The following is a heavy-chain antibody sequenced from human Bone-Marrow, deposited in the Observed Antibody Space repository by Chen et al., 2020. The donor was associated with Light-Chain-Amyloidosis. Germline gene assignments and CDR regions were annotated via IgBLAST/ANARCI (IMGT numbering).Heavy chain of an antibody. CDR3: ARDSGYDYYYYYGLDV. J-gene: IGHJ6*02. V-gene: IGHV4-4*07. CDR1: GDSLTSYY. D-gene: IGHD5-12*01. Sequence: QVQLQESGPGLVKPSETLSLICTVSGDSLTSYYWSWIRKHAGKGLEWIGRMYPTGNTHYNTTLQSRVTLSADTSKNQFSLKLSSVTAADTAVYYCARDSGYDYYYYYGLDVWGQGTTVTVSS. CDR2: MYPTGNT.